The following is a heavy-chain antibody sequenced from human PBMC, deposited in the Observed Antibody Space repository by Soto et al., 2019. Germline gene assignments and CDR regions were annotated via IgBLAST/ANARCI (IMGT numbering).Heavy chain of an antibody. J-gene: IGHJ4*02. CDR3: VCGGNYCVY. Sequence: EVQLVESGGGLVQPGGSLRLSCAASEFTFSKYWMTWVRQSPGKGLEWVANINQDGSERYYVDSVRGRFTISRDNAKNPLYLQMNSLRAEDTAVYYCVCGGNYCVYWGQGTLVTVSP. CDR2: INQDGSER. CDR1: EFTFSKYW. D-gene: IGHD3-16*01. V-gene: IGHV3-7*01.